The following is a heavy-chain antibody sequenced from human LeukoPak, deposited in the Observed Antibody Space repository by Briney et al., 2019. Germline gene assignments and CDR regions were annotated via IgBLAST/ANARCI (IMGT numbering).Heavy chain of an antibody. J-gene: IGHJ4*02. D-gene: IGHD2-2*02. CDR3: AKVPYCSTTSCYREPLDY. CDR1: GLTFSNYA. CDR2: IRYDAYDK. V-gene: IGHV3-30*02. Sequence: GGSLRLSCAASGLTFSNYAMSWVRQAPGKGLEWVAFIRYDAYDKYYADSVKGRFTISRDNPKNTLYLQMNSLRAEDSAVYYCAKVPYCSTTSCYREPLDYWGQGTLVTVSS.